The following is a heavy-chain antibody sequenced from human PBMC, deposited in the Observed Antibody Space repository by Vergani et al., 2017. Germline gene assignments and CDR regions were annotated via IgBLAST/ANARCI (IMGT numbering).Heavy chain of an antibody. D-gene: IGHD2-8*02. J-gene: IGHJ6*03. CDR2: ISCDGTNK. Sequence: QVQLVESGGGVVQPGTSLRLSCAASGFTFGDHGIHWVRRAPGKGLEWVALISCDGTNKYYTNSVRGRFTISRDNSKSTLFLQMNSLRVEDMAVYYCARDRGDWRYSRYFYNYYMDVWGKGTTVTVSS. CDR1: GFTFGDHG. V-gene: IGHV3-30-3*01. CDR3: ARDRGDWRYSRYFYNYYMDV.